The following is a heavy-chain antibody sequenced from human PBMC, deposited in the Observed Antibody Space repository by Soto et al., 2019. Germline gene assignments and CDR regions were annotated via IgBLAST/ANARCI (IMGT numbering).Heavy chain of an antibody. Sequence: QVHLVQSGAEVKKPGASVKVSCKGSGYAFTTYGITGVRQAPGQGVEWMGWISAHNGNTTYAQRIQGRVTVTSGTSRSAAATELRSLTSAATAVYYCASGRYGDYWGQGALVTVSS. D-gene: IGHD1-26*01. CDR1: GYAFTTYG. CDR3: ASGRYGDY. V-gene: IGHV1-18*01. J-gene: IGHJ4*02. CDR2: ISAHNGNT.